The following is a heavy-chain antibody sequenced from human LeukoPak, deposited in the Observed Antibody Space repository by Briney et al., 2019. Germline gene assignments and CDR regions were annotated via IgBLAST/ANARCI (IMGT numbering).Heavy chain of an antibody. D-gene: IGHD3-9*01. V-gene: IGHV3-7*01. CDR2: IKQDGSEK. CDR3: ARVDFDWLFEY. Sequence: GGSLRLSCAASGFTLSSYWMSWVRQAPGKGLEWVANIKQDGSEKYYVDSVKGRFTISRDNAKNSLYLQMNSLRAEETAVYYCARVDFDWLFEYCGQGNLVTVSS. CDR1: GFTLSSYW. J-gene: IGHJ4*02.